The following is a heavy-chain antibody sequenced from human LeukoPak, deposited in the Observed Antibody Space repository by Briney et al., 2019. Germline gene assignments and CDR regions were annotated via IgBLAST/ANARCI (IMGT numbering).Heavy chain of an antibody. Sequence: GGSLRLSCAASGFTVSSNDMNWVRQAPGKGLEWVSVFHSGGSTYYADSVKGRFTISRDNSKNTLYLQMNSLRAEDTAVYYCARGQYYYVSWGQGTLVTVSS. D-gene: IGHD4-11*01. CDR1: GFTVSSND. CDR3: ARGQYYYVS. V-gene: IGHV3-66*01. CDR2: FHSGGST. J-gene: IGHJ4*02.